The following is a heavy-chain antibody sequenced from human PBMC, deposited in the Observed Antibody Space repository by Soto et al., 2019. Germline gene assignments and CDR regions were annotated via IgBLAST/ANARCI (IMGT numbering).Heavy chain of an antibody. Sequence: PGGSLRLSCAASGFTFSSYAMSWVRQAPGKGLEWVSAISGSGGSTYYADSVKGRFTISRDNSKNTLYLQMNSLRAEDTAVYYCARDQSYYDILTGWIYYYYGMDVWGQGTTVTVSS. CDR2: ISGSGGST. CDR1: GFTFSSYA. CDR3: ARDQSYYDILTGWIYYYYGMDV. V-gene: IGHV3-23*01. D-gene: IGHD3-9*01. J-gene: IGHJ6*02.